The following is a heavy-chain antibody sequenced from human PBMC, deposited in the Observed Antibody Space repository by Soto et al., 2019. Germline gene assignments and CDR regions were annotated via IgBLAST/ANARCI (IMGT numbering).Heavy chain of an antibody. J-gene: IGHJ3*02. CDR2: IYFSGST. CDR1: GDSSSDYY. CDR3: ARDLGIGSGAFDI. Sequence: QVQLQESGPGLVKPSETLSLTCMVSGDSSSDYYWGWIRQSPGRGLEWIGYIYFSGSTDSNPSLQIRATISIDPSKNHFSMTLKSVTAADTAAYYCARDLGIGSGAFDIWSPGTVVTVSS. V-gene: IGHV4-59*01. D-gene: IGHD2-2*03.